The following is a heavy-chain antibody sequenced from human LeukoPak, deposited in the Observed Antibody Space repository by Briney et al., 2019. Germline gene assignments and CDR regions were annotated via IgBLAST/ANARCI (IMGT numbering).Heavy chain of an antibody. J-gene: IGHJ5*02. Sequence: SETLSLTFAVYGASFRDHYWTWIRQPPGKGLEWIGEIDQSRSTKCNASLKGRITISLDTSKNQFSLDLTSVTAADTAIYYCAASSQLGSYNWFDPWGQGTPVTVSS. CDR3: AASSQLGSYNWFDP. CDR2: IDQSRST. CDR1: GASFRDHY. D-gene: IGHD1-1*01. V-gene: IGHV4-34*01.